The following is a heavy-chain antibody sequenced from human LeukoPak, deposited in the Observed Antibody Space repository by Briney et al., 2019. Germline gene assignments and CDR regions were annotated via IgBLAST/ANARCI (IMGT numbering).Heavy chain of an antibody. J-gene: IGHJ4*02. V-gene: IGHV4-59*12. CDR1: AGSISSYY. Sequence: SETLSLTCTVSAGSISSYYWSWIRQPPGQRLESTGYIYYSGRTNYNPSLKSRVTISVDASKNQCSLKLSSVTAADTAVYYCARVQVDSYGLDYWGQGTLVTVSS. CDR2: IYYSGRT. CDR3: ARVQVDSYGLDY. D-gene: IGHD5-18*01.